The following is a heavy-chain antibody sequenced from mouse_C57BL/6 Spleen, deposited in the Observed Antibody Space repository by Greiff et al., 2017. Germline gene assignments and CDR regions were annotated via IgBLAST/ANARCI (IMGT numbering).Heavy chain of an antibody. CDR3: ARHVSGYFDY. Sequence: LVESGGGLVKPGGSLKLSCAASGFTFSSYTMSWVRQTPEKRLEWVATISGGGGNTYYPDSVKGRFTISRDNAKNTLYLQMSSLRSEDTALYYCARHVSGYFDYWGQGTTLTVSS. CDR1: GFTFSSYT. V-gene: IGHV5-9*01. J-gene: IGHJ2*01. CDR2: ISGGGGNT. D-gene: IGHD6-2*01.